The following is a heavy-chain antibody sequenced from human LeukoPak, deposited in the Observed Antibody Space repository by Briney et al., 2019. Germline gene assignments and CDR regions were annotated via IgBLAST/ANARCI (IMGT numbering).Heavy chain of an antibody. D-gene: IGHD6-13*01. V-gene: IGHV3-7*01. J-gene: IGHJ4*02. CDR1: GFTISTTW. CDR3: ARDSAGNDY. CDR2: IKQDGSEK. Sequence: GGSLTLSCAASGFTISTTWMSWVRQAPPTGLEWVANIKQDGSEKYYVDSVKGRFIISRDNAKNSLYLQMNSLRAEDTAMYYCARDSAGNDYWGQGTLVTVSS.